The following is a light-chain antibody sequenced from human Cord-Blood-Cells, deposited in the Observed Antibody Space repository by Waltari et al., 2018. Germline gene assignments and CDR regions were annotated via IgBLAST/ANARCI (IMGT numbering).Light chain of an antibody. CDR2: YVS. CDR3: SSYTSSSTWV. V-gene: IGLV2-14*03. Sequence: QSALTQPASVSGSPGQSITISCTGTSSDVGGYTYVSSYQHHPGKAPQLMIYYVSKRPSGVSNRFSGSKSGNTASLTISGLQAEDEADYYCSSYTSSSTWVFGGGTKLTVL. J-gene: IGLJ3*02. CDR1: SSDVGGYTY.